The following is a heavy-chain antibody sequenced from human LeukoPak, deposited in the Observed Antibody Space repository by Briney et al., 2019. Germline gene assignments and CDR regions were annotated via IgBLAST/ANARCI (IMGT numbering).Heavy chain of an antibody. D-gene: IGHD1-14*01. CDR1: GFTFSNCA. CDR2: VSYSGDNT. Sequence: GGSLRLSCAASGFTFSNCAMSWVRQAPGKGLEWVSAVSYSGDNTYYADSVKGRFTISRDNSKNTLYLEMNSLSPDDTAVYYCARGVEPLAANTLAYWGQGTLVTVSS. J-gene: IGHJ4*02. CDR3: ARGVEPLAANTLAY. V-gene: IGHV3-23*01.